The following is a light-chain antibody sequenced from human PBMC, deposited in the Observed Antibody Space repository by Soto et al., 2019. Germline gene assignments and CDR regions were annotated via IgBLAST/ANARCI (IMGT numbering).Light chain of an antibody. CDR2: WSS. CDR1: QSLLHSSNNKNS. Sequence: DIVMTQSPDSLAVSLGERATINCKSSQSLLHSSNNKNSLAWYAQKPGQPPKLLIYWSSTRESGVPDRLSGSGSGTDFTLTISSLQAEDVAVYYCQQYHSTPLTFGGGTKVEIK. CDR3: QQYHSTPLT. V-gene: IGKV4-1*01. J-gene: IGKJ4*01.